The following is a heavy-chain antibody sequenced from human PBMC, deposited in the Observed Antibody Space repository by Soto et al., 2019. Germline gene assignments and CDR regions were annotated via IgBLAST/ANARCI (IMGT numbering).Heavy chain of an antibody. J-gene: IGHJ4*02. CDR3: ATHPPYGPLDH. Sequence: QLQLQESGPGLVKPSETLSLTCTVSGGSISSSSNPWGWIRQPPGKGLEWIGNIYYSENTYYNPSLKSRVTISVDTSKNQFSLRLTSVTAADTAVYYCATHPPYGPLDHWGQGTLVTVSS. CDR2: IYYSENT. CDR1: GGSISSSSNP. V-gene: IGHV4-39*01. D-gene: IGHD4-17*01.